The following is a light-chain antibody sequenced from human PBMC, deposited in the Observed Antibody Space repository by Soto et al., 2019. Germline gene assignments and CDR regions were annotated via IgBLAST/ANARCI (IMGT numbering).Light chain of an antibody. CDR3: QQSYSAPFA. Sequence: IQMTQSPSSLSASVGDTVTITCRASQTISTFSNWYQRKPGKAPKLLIYRSSTLQSGVPSRLSGSGSGTDFTLTISSLHPEDFATYYCQQSYSAPFAFGQGTRLEIK. CDR1: QTISTF. V-gene: IGKV1-39*01. J-gene: IGKJ5*01. CDR2: RSS.